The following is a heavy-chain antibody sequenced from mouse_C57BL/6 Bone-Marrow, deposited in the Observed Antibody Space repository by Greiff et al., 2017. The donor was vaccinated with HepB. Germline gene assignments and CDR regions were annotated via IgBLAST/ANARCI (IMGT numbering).Heavy chain of an antibody. Sequence: EVQLVESGPGMVKPSQSLSLTCTVTGYSITSGYDWHWIRHFPGNKLEWMGYISYSGSTNYNPSLKSRISITHDTSKNHFFLKLNSVTTEDTATYYCARRTTVWYFDVWGTGTTVTVSS. J-gene: IGHJ1*03. CDR2: ISYSGST. V-gene: IGHV3-1*01. CDR3: ARRTTVWYFDV. CDR1: GYSITSGYD. D-gene: IGHD1-1*01.